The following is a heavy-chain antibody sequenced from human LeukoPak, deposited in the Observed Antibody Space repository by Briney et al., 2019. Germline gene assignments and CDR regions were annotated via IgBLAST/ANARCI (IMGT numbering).Heavy chain of an antibody. CDR3: AREFYYGSGSDNNWFDP. Sequence: ASVKVSCKASGYTFTSYGISWVRQAPGQGLEWMGWISTYSGNTNYAQKLQGRVTMTTDTSTSTAYMELRSLRSDDTAVYYCAREFYYGSGSDNNWFDPWGQGTLVTVPS. CDR2: ISTYSGNT. V-gene: IGHV1-18*01. J-gene: IGHJ5*02. CDR1: GYTFTSYG. D-gene: IGHD3-10*01.